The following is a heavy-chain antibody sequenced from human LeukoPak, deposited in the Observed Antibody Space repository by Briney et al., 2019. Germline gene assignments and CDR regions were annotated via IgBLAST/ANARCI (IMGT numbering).Heavy chain of an antibody. Sequence: SETLSLTCTVSGGSISSYYWSWIRQPPGKGLEWIGYIYYSGSTNYNPSRKSRVTISVDTSKNQFSLKLSSVTAADKAVYYCARSCRILDIVATIRARLGGNGFDIWGQGTMVTVSS. D-gene: IGHD5-12*01. J-gene: IGHJ3*02. CDR2: IYYSGST. V-gene: IGHV4-59*12. CDR1: GGSISSYY. CDR3: ARSCRILDIVATIRARLGGNGFDI.